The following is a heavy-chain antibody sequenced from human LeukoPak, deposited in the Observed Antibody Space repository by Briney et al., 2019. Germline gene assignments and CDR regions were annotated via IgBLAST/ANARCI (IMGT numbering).Heavy chain of an antibody. D-gene: IGHD6-13*01. Sequence: GASVKVSCKASGYTFTGYYMHWVRQAPGQGLEWMGWINPNSGGTNYAQKFQGRVTMTRDTSISTAYMELSRLRSDDTAVYYCARDLRQQLVRDYYYGMDVGGQGTTVTVS. CDR1: GYTFTGYY. V-gene: IGHV1-2*02. CDR3: ARDLRQQLVRDYYYGMDV. CDR2: INPNSGGT. J-gene: IGHJ6*02.